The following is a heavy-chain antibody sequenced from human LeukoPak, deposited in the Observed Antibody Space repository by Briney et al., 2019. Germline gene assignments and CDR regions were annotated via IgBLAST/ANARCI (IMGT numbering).Heavy chain of an antibody. CDR1: GFKFSDFW. D-gene: IGHD3-16*01. Sequence: GGSLRLSCAASGFKFSDFWMTWVRQTPGKGLEWVANIKEDGSEEYHVDSVKGRFTISRDNTKSSLFLQMNSLRGDDTAVYYCGRDPPPGGARGLYHTFDFWGQEPLVTVSP. J-gene: IGHJ4*02. V-gene: IGHV3-7*01. CDR3: GRDPPPGGARGLYHTFDF. CDR2: IKEDGSEE.